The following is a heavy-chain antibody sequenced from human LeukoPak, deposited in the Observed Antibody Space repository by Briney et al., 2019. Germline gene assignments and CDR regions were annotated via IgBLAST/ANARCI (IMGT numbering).Heavy chain of an antibody. CDR3: ARDPLRYFDWPEAWFDP. J-gene: IGHJ5*02. CDR1: GYTFTSYG. Sequence: ASVKVSCKASGYTFTSYGISWVRQAPGQGLEWMGWISAYNGNTNYAQKLQGRGTMTTDTSTSTAYIELRSLRSDDTAVYYCARDPLRYFDWPEAWFDPWGQGTLVTVSS. D-gene: IGHD3-9*01. CDR2: ISAYNGNT. V-gene: IGHV1-18*01.